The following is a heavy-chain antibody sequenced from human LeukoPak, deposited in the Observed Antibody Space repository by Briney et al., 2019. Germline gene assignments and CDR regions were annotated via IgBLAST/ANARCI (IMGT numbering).Heavy chain of an antibody. J-gene: IGHJ3*02. Sequence: ASVKVSCKASGYTFTGYYMHWVRQAPGQGLEWMGRINPNSGGTNYAQKFQGRVTMTRDTSISTAYMELSRLRSDDTAVYYCARDSAYYDSSGARVRYAFDIWGQGTMVTVSS. D-gene: IGHD3-22*01. CDR1: GYTFTGYY. CDR3: ARDSAYYDSSGARVRYAFDI. CDR2: INPNSGGT. V-gene: IGHV1-2*06.